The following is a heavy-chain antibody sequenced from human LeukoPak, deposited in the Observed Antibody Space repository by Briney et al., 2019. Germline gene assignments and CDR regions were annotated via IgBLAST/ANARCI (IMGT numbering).Heavy chain of an antibody. CDR2: INHSGST. J-gene: IGHJ5*02. D-gene: IGHD4-17*01. CDR1: GGSFSGYY. Sequence: SETLSLTCAVYGGSFSGYYWSWIRQPPGKGLEWIGEINHSGSTNYNPSLKSRVTISVDTSKNQFSLKLSSVTAADTAVYYCARGVLRGPSFDPWGQGTLVTVSS. V-gene: IGHV4-34*01. CDR3: ARGVLRGPSFDP.